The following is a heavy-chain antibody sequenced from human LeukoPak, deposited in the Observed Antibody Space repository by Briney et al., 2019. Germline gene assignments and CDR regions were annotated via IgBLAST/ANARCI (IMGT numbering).Heavy chain of an antibody. Sequence: SDTLSLTCTVSCGSISTYYGMWIRQPPGRGLEGIGYIYYRGSTNYNPSLKSRVTISLDTSKNQFFLSLSSVTAADTAVYYCARWSFDSLPARGYMDVWGKGTPVTISS. J-gene: IGHJ6*03. D-gene: IGHD2-2*01. CDR2: IYYRGST. V-gene: IGHV4-59*07. CDR1: CGSISTYY. CDR3: ARWSFDSLPARGYMDV.